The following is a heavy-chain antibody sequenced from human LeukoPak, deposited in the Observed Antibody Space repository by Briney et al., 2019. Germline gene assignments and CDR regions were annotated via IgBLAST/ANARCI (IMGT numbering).Heavy chain of an antibody. Sequence: GASVKVSCKASGDSFSNYGFTWVRQAPGQGLEWMGIINPSGGSTSYAQKFQGRVTMTRDTSTSTVYMELSSLRSEDTAVYYCARDSYCSSTSCPLAPFDYWGQGTLVTVSS. J-gene: IGHJ4*02. CDR2: INPSGGST. D-gene: IGHD2-2*01. CDR3: ARDSYCSSTSCPLAPFDY. V-gene: IGHV1-46*01. CDR1: GDSFSNYG.